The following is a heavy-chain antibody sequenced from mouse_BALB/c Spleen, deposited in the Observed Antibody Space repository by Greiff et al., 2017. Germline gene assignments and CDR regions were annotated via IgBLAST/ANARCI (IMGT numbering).Heavy chain of an antibody. V-gene: IGHV5-6-5*01. CDR1: GFTFSSYA. D-gene: IGHD1-1*01. CDR3: ARDTTVVGGVY. Sequence: EVKVVESGGGLVKPGGSLKLSCAASGFTFSSYAMSWVRQTPEKRLEWVASISSGGSTYYPDSVKGRFTISRDNARNILYLQMSSLRSDDTAMYYCARDTTVVGGVYWGQGTTLTVSS. CDR2: ISSGGST. J-gene: IGHJ2*01.